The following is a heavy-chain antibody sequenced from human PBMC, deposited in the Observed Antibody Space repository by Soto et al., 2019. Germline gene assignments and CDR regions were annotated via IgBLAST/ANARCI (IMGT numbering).Heavy chain of an antibody. Sequence: GESLKISCAASGFTFTRYSMNWVRQAPGKGLEWVSSISSTTNYIYYADSMKGRFTFSRDNAKNSVYLEMNSLSAEDTAVYYCARESEDLTSNFDYWGQGTLVTVSS. CDR2: ISSTTNYI. V-gene: IGHV3-21*01. J-gene: IGHJ4*02. CDR1: GFTFTRYS. CDR3: ARESEDLTSNFDY.